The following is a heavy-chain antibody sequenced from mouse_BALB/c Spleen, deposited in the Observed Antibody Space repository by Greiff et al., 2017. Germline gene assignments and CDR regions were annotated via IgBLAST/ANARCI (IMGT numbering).Heavy chain of an antibody. D-gene: IGHD2-3*01. J-gene: IGHJ2*01. V-gene: IGHV5-12-1*01. Sequence: EVKLMESGGGLVKPGGSLKLSCAASGFAFSSYDMSWVRQTPEKRLEWVAYISSGGGSTYYPDTVKGRFTISRDNAKNTLYLQMSSLKSEDTAMYYCARHEGDGYPFDYWGQGTTLTVSS. CDR1: GFAFSSYD. CDR2: ISSGGGST. CDR3: ARHEGDGYPFDY.